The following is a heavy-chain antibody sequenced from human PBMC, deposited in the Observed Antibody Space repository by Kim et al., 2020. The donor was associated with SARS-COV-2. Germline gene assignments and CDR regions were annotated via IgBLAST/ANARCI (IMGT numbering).Heavy chain of an antibody. J-gene: IGHJ4*02. Sequence: GGSLRLSCSASGFTFSSYGINWVRRAPGKGLEWVSSISSSSSTIYYADSVKGRFTISRDNAKNSLYLQMNSLRDEDTAVYYCATVRGYSGYDYGGGQGTLVTV. CDR3: ATVRGYSGYDYG. D-gene: IGHD5-12*01. CDR1: GFTFSSYG. CDR2: ISSSSSTI. V-gene: IGHV3-48*02.